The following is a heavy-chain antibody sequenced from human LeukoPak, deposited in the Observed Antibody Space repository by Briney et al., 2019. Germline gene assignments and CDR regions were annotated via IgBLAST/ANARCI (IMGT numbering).Heavy chain of an antibody. CDR1: GFTFSSYS. J-gene: IGHJ3*02. Sequence: GGSLRLSCAASGFTFSSYSMNWVRQAPGKGLEWVSSISSSSSYIYYADSVKGRFTISRDNAKNSLYLQMNSPRAEDTAVYYCARGARSDFWSGYGGDDAFDIWGQGTMVTVSS. CDR2: ISSSSSYI. D-gene: IGHD3-3*01. V-gene: IGHV3-21*01. CDR3: ARGARSDFWSGYGGDDAFDI.